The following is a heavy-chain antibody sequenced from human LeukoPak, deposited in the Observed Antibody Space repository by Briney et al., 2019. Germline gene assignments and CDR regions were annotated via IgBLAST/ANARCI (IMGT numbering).Heavy chain of an antibody. CDR2: IRPDGSEK. D-gene: IGHD2-2*01. CDR1: GFTFSAYW. CDR3: ARDGGSAMPFDS. J-gene: IGHJ4*02. V-gene: IGHV3-7*01. Sequence: GGSLRLSCAASGFTFSAYWMSWVRQAPGVGLEWVANIRPDGSEKYYVDSVKGRFTISRDNAKNSLYLQMNNLRAEDTAVYYCARDGGSAMPFDSWGQGTLVTVSS.